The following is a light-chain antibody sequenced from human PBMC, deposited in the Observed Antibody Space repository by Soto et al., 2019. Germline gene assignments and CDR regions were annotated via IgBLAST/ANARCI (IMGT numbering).Light chain of an antibody. J-gene: IGKJ1*01. CDR3: QHYSLYSPWT. CDR2: DAS. V-gene: IGKV1-39*01. CDR1: QSISSY. Sequence: DIQMTQSPSSLSASLGDRVTITFRASQSISSYLNWYQQKPGKAPKLLIYDASSLQSGVPSRFGGSGSGTDFTLTITSLLPDDCATYYCQHYSLYSPWTFGQGTKVDIK.